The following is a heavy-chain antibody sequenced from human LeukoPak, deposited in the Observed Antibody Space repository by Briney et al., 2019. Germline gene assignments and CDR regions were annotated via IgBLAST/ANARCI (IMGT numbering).Heavy chain of an antibody. V-gene: IGHV4-34*01. CDR2: INHSGST. CDR1: GGSFSGYY. D-gene: IGHD4-23*01. CDR3: ASSYGGNSGY. Sequence: SETLSLTCAVYGGSFSGYYWSWLRQPPGKGLEWIGEINHSGSTNYNPSLTSRVTISVDTSKNQFSLKLSSVTAADTAVYYCASSYGGNSGYWGQGTLVSVSS. J-gene: IGHJ4*02.